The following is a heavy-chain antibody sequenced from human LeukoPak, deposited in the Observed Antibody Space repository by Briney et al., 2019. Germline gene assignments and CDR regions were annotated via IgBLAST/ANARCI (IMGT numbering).Heavy chain of an antibody. CDR3: ARGRGIAARHFAY. Sequence: TSETLSLTCAVYGGSFSGYYWSWIRQPPGKGLEWIGEINHSGSTNYNPSLKSRVTISVDTSKNQFSLKLSSVTAADTAVYYCARGRGIAARHFAYWGQGTLVTVSS. CDR2: INHSGST. V-gene: IGHV4-34*01. J-gene: IGHJ4*02. CDR1: GGSFSGYY. D-gene: IGHD6-6*01.